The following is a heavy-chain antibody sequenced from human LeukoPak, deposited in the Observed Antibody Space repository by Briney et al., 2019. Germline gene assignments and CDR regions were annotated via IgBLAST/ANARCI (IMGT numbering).Heavy chain of an antibody. CDR1: GYSFTVHY. J-gene: IGHJ4*02. D-gene: IGHD4/OR15-4a*01. Sequence: ASVTLSCKPSGYSFTVHYLHGLRQAPGQGPEGMGWIKPDSGATTFAQNFQGTVTMTSDTSINTAYMELSSLTSDDTAMYYCARDHDYGPDYWGQGTLVTVSA. CDR2: IKPDSGAT. V-gene: IGHV1-2*02. CDR3: ARDHDYGPDY.